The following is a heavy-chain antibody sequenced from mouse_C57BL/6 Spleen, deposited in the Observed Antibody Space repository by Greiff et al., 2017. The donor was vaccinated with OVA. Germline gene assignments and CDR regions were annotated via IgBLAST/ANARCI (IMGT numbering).Heavy chain of an antibody. V-gene: IGHV1-20*01. CDR3: ARSSNSFAY. Sequence: EVKLMESGPELVKPGDSVKISCKASGYSFTGYFMNWVMQSHGKSFEWIGRINPYNGDTFYNQKFKGKATLTVDKSSSTAHMELRSLTSEDSAVYYCARSSNSFAYWGQGTLVTVSA. J-gene: IGHJ3*01. CDR1: GYSFTGYF. CDR2: INPYNGDT. D-gene: IGHD2-5*01.